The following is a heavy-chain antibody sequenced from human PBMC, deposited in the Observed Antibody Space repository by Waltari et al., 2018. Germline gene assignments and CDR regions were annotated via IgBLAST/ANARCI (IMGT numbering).Heavy chain of an antibody. Sequence: QVQLVQSGAEVKKPGASVKVSCKASGYTFTTSTMQWVRQAPGQRPEWMGWIIGGSGDTQYSKKFEGRITITRDTSASIDYLELSSLRSEDTAVYFCGREAREGRAPMAYFDYWGQGTLVTVSS. CDR3: GREAREGRAPMAYFDY. CDR1: GYTFTTST. CDR2: IIGGSGDT. V-gene: IGHV1-3*01. J-gene: IGHJ4*02. D-gene: IGHD3-10*01.